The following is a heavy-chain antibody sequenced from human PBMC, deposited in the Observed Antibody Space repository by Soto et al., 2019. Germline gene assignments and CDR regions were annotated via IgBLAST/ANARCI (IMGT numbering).Heavy chain of an antibody. Sequence: QLQLQESGPGLVKPSETLSLTCTVSGGSISSSSYYWGWIRQPPGKGLEWIGSIYYSGSTYYTPSLNIRVTISLDTSKNQFSLKLSSVTAADTAVYYCARYGVVVVPAASYFDYWGQGTLVTVSS. V-gene: IGHV4-39*01. J-gene: IGHJ4*02. CDR3: ARYGVVVVPAASYFDY. CDR2: IYYSGST. D-gene: IGHD2-2*01. CDR1: GGSISSSSYY.